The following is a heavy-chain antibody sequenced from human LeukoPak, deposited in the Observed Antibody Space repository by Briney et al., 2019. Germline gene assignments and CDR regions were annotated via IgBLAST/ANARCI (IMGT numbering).Heavy chain of an antibody. Sequence: GGSLRLSCAASGFTFSSYGMHWVRQAPGKGLEWVAVISYDGRNKYYADSVKGRFTISRDTSKNTLYLQMNSLRAEDTAVYYCASEDGHNPNLGFDYWGQGTLVTVSS. CDR3: ASEDGHNPNLGFDY. D-gene: IGHD5-24*01. J-gene: IGHJ4*02. CDR2: ISYDGRNK. V-gene: IGHV3-30*03. CDR1: GFTFSSYG.